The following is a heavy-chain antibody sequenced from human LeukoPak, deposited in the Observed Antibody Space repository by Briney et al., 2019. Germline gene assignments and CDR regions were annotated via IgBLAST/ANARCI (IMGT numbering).Heavy chain of an antibody. CDR3: ARGHVVVVAAPYYYYYMDV. D-gene: IGHD2-15*01. J-gene: IGHJ6*03. CDR2: MNPNSGNT. Sequence: ASVKVSCKASGYTFTSYDINWVRQATGQGLEWMGWMNPNSGNTGYAQKFQGRATITRNTSISTAYMELSSLRSEDTAVYYCARGHVVVVAAPYYYYYMDVWGKGTTVTVSS. CDR1: GYTFTSYD. V-gene: IGHV1-8*03.